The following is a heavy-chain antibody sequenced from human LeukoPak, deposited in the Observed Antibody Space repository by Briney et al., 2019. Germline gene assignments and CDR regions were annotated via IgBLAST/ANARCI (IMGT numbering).Heavy chain of an antibody. J-gene: IGHJ4*02. CDR1: GGTFSSYA. D-gene: IGHD3-9*01. Sequence: WASVKVSCKASGGTFSSYAISWVRQAPGQGLEWMGRIIPILGIANYAQKFQGRVTITADKSTSTAYMELSSLRSEDTAVYYCARVKDYDILTGPSGYWGQGTLVTVSS. CDR2: IIPILGIA. CDR3: ARVKDYDILTGPSGY. V-gene: IGHV1-69*04.